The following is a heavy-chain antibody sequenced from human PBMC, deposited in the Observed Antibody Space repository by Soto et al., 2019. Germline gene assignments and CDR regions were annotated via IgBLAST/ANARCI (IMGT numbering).Heavy chain of an antibody. J-gene: IGHJ6*02. CDR1: GGSISSPKW. CDR3: ASRRIRSTSGGMDV. Sequence: QVQLQDSGPGLVKPSGTLSRTCGVSGGSISSPKWWTWVRQSPGKGLEWIGEISQSGATNYNPSLKSRVTISLDKSKNQFSLNLSSVTAADTAVYFCASRRIRSTSGGMDVWGQGTTVTVSS. V-gene: IGHV4-4*02. D-gene: IGHD1-26*01. CDR2: ISQSGAT.